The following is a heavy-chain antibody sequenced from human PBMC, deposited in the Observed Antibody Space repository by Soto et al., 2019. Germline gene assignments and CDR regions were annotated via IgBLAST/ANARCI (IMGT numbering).Heavy chain of an antibody. Sequence: QVQLQESGPGLVKPSQTLSLTCTVSGGSISSDNYYWSWIRQPPGKGLEWIGYIYYSGNTYYNPSVKSRVTISLDTSKNQFSLKLSSVTAADTAVYYCARGEVSYDISGYSTHWGHGTLVTVSS. CDR3: ARGEVSYDISGYSTH. J-gene: IGHJ4*01. CDR1: GGSISSDNYY. CDR2: IYYSGNT. V-gene: IGHV4-30-4*01. D-gene: IGHD3-22*01.